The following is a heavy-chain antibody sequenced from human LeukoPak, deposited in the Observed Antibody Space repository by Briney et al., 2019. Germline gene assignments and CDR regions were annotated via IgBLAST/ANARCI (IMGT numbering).Heavy chain of an antibody. D-gene: IGHD4-17*01. CDR3: VKRGRTSDYAYDY. J-gene: IGHJ4*02. V-gene: IGHV3-64D*06. CDR1: GFTFSDYA. Sequence: GGSLRLSCSASGFTFSDYAMHWVRQAPGRGLKFVSAISSSGDYTSYSDSVKGRFTISRDNSKNTLHLQMSSLRPEDTAVYFCVKRGRTSDYAYDYWGQGSLVIVSS. CDR2: ISSSGDYT.